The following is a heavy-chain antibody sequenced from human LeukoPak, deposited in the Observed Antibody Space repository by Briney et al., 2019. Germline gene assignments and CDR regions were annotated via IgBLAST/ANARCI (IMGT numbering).Heavy chain of an antibody. D-gene: IGHD2-2*02. J-gene: IGHJ4*02. Sequence: SETLSFTCTVSGGSISSGGYYWSWIRQHPGKGLEWIGYIYYSGSTYYNPSLKSRVTISVDTSKNQFSLKLSSVTAADTAVYYCARVGVVVPAAILVFDYWGQGTLVTVSS. CDR2: IYYSGST. CDR1: GGSISSGGYY. V-gene: IGHV4-31*03. CDR3: ARVGVVVPAAILVFDY.